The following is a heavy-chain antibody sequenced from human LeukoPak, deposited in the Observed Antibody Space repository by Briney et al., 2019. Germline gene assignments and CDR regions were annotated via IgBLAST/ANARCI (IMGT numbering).Heavy chain of an antibody. Sequence: GGSLRLSCAASGFTFSSYSMIWVRQAPGKGLEWVSSISSRSSYIYYADSVKGRFTISRDNAKNSLYRQMNSLSAEYTAVYYCARAEGIAAAGAYYFDYWGQGTLVTVSS. V-gene: IGHV3-21*01. CDR2: ISSRSSYI. D-gene: IGHD6-13*01. CDR1: GFTFSSYS. J-gene: IGHJ4*02. CDR3: ARAEGIAAAGAYYFDY.